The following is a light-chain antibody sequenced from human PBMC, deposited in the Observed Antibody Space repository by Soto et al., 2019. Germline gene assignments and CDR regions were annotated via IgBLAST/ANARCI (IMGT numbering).Light chain of an antibody. CDR2: DVS. Sequence: QPVLTQPRSVSGSPGQSVTISCIGTSSDVGGYNYVSWYQHHTGTAPKVIIYDVSRRPSGVPDRFSGSKSANTAALNISGLQAEDEADYDCCSYAGKYTRVFGGGTKLTVL. CDR3: CSYAGKYTRV. CDR1: SSDVGGYNY. J-gene: IGLJ3*02. V-gene: IGLV2-11*01.